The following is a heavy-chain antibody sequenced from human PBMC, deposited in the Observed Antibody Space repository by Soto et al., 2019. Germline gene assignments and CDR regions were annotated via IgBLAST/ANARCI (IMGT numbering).Heavy chain of an antibody. CDR1: GFSLSTSGVG. J-gene: IGHJ4*02. CDR3: AHRLSLTLYGTSGYIFDY. D-gene: IGHD3-9*01. Sequence: QITLNESGPTLVRPTQTLTLTCTFSGFSLSTSGVGVAWIRQPPGKALEWLALIYWNDDKRYSPSLKSRRTIAKDTSKNQVVLTMTNIDPVDTATYYCAHRLSLTLYGTSGYIFDYWGQGTLVTVSS. CDR2: IYWNDDK. V-gene: IGHV2-5*01.